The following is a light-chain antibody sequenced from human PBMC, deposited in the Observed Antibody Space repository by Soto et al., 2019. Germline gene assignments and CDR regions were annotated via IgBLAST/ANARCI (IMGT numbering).Light chain of an antibody. J-gene: IGKJ3*01. Sequence: EVVLTQSPGTLSLSPVERATLSCRASQNVYINSLAWYQQKPGQPPRLLIYGASTRAAAIPDRFSGSGSGADFALSIDGLEPEDFAIYYCQQYGDSPLTFGPGTRVD. CDR2: GAS. V-gene: IGKV3-20*01. CDR1: QNVYINS. CDR3: QQYGDSPLT.